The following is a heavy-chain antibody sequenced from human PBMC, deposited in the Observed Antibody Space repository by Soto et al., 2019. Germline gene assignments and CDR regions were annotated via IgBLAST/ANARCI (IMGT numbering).Heavy chain of an antibody. J-gene: IGHJ4*02. V-gene: IGHV1-2*04. CDR2: INPHSGAT. D-gene: IGHD3-3*01. CDR1: GYTFVDYY. Sequence: ASVKVSCKTSGYTFVDYYIHWVRQAPGQGLEWMGWINPHSGATNYAQKFQGWVTMTRDTSISTGYMELNKLKSDDTAVYYCAKDHQPHYDIWSGHADSWGQGTLVTVSS. CDR3: AKDHQPHYDIWSGHADS.